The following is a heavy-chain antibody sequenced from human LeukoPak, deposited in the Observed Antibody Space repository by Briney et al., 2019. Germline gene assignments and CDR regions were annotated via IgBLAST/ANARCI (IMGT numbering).Heavy chain of an antibody. Sequence: GGSLRLSCVASDFIFSSYWMTWVRQAPGKGLEWVANIEQDGGETYYVGSVKGRFTISRDNAQNSLYLQMNSLRAEDTAIYYCAGGVWPRSNYWGQGTLVTVSS. D-gene: IGHD6-13*01. J-gene: IGHJ4*02. CDR1: DFIFSSYW. CDR2: IEQDGGET. CDR3: AGGVWPRSNY. V-gene: IGHV3-7*01.